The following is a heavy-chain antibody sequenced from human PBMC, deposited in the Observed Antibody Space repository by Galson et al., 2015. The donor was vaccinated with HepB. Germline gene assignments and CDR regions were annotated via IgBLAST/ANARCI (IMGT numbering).Heavy chain of an antibody. CDR3: VREVLWPSLTFDH. CDR2: IWYDGSEQ. Sequence: SLRLSCAASGFTFRSYGMHWVRQAPGKGLEWVAVIWYDGSEQYHADSVKGRFTVSRDNSKNTLYLQINILRAEDTAIYYCVREVLWPSLTFDHWGQGTLVTVSS. J-gene: IGHJ4*02. D-gene: IGHD2-21*01. V-gene: IGHV3-33*01. CDR1: GFTFRSYG.